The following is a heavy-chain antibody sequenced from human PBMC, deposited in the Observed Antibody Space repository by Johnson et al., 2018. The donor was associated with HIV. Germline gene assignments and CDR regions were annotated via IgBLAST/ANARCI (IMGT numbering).Heavy chain of an antibody. CDR3: VTADRGSA. D-gene: IGHD1-26*01. V-gene: IGHV3-7*03. J-gene: IGHJ3*01. CDR2: VNQDGSAK. Sequence: VQLVESGGGLVKPGGSLRLSCAASGFTVSSNYMNWVRQAPGKGLEYVANVNQDGSAKFYVDSVKGRFTISRDNAKNSLYLQMNSLRDEDTAVYYCVTADRGSAWGQGTTVTVSS. CDR1: GFTVSSNY.